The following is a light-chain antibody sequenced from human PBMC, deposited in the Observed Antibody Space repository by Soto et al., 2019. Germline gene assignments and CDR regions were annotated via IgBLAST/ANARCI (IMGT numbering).Light chain of an antibody. CDR1: QSVSSW. CDR3: QQYSTYWT. CDR2: KAS. Sequence: DIQMTQSPSTLSASVGDRVTITCRASQSVSSWLAWYQQKPGKAPILLIFKASSLETGVPSRFSGSGSGTEFTLTISSLQPDDFATYYCQQYSTYWTFGQGTKVEIK. J-gene: IGKJ1*01. V-gene: IGKV1-5*03.